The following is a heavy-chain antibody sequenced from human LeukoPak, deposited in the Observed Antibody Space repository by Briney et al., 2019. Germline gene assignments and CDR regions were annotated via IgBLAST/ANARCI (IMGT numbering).Heavy chain of an antibody. CDR2: ISSSGSTI. V-gene: IGHV3-48*04. Sequence: PGGSLRLSCAASGFTFSIYWMHWVRQAPGKGLEWVACISSSGSTIYYADSVKGRFTISRDNAKNSLYLQMNSLRAEDTAVYYCARGAPTVTTSFVDYWGQGTLVSVSS. CDR1: GFTFSIYW. CDR3: ARGAPTVTTSFVDY. J-gene: IGHJ4*02. D-gene: IGHD4-17*01.